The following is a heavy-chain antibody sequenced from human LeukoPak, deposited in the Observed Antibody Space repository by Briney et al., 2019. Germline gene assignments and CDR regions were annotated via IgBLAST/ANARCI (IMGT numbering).Heavy chain of an antibody. CDR2: IYYSGST. J-gene: IGHJ5*02. V-gene: IGHV4-31*03. Sequence: PSQTLSLTCTVSGGSISSGGYYWSWIRQHPGKGLECIGYIYYSGSTYYNPSLKSRVTISVDTSKKQFSLKLSSVTAAATAVYYCARGGLLFWFDPWGQGTLVTVSS. CDR1: GGSISSGGYY. CDR3: ARGGLLFWFDP. D-gene: IGHD3-10*01.